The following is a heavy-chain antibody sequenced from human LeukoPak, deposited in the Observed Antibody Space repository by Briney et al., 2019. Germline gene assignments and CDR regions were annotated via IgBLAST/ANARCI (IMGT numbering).Heavy chain of an antibody. CDR2: IYTSGST. CDR1: GGSISSYY. CDR3: ARVRPYGDRYYYYYYMDV. J-gene: IGHJ6*03. V-gene: IGHV4-4*07. D-gene: IGHD4-17*01. Sequence: SETLSLTCTVSGGSISSYYWSWIRQPAGKGLEWIGRIYTSGSTNYNPSLKSRVTMSVDTSKNQFSLKLSSVTAADTAVYYCARVRPYGDRYYYYYYMDVWGKGTTVTVSS.